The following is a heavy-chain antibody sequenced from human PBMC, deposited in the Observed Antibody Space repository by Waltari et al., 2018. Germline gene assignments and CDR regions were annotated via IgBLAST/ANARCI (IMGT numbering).Heavy chain of an antibody. CDR3: AKDLVPAAMPFF. Sequence: EVQLLESGGGLVQPGGSLRLSCAASGFTFSSYAMSWVRQAPGMGLWVWSAISASGGSTYQADSVKGRFTIARDKSKNTLYLQMNSLRAEDTAVYYCAKDLVPAAMPFFWGQGTLVTVSS. V-gene: IGHV3-23*01. J-gene: IGHJ4*02. CDR1: GFTFSSYA. CDR2: ISASGGST. D-gene: IGHD2-2*01.